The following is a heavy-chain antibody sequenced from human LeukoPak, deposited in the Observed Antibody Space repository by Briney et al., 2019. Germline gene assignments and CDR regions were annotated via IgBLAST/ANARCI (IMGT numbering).Heavy chain of an antibody. D-gene: IGHD6-19*01. V-gene: IGHV3-9*02. CDR3: AKDRGSSGWWYFDY. J-gene: IGHJ4*02. Sequence: GGSLRLSCAASGFTSDDYAMHWVRQAPGKGLEWVSGISWNSGSIGYADSVKGRFTISRDNAKNSLYLQMNSLRAEDTALYYCAKDRGSSGWWYFDYWGQGTLVTVSS. CDR1: GFTSDDYA. CDR2: ISWNSGSI.